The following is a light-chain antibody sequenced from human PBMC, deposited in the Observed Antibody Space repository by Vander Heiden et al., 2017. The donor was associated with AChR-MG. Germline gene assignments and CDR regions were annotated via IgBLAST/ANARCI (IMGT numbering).Light chain of an antibody. CDR3: QQSYSTSVR. Sequence: DIQMTQSPSSLSASVGDRVTITCRASQSISSYLNWYQQKPGKAPKLLIYAASSLQSGVPSRFSGSGSGTDFTLTISSLQPEDFATYYCQQSYSTSVRFGQGTKLEIK. V-gene: IGKV1-39*01. CDR1: QSISSY. CDR2: AAS. J-gene: IGKJ2*01.